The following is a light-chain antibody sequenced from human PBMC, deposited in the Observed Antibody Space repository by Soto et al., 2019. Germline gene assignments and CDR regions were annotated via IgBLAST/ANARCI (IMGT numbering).Light chain of an antibody. CDR3: SSYTSSNTLEV. Sequence: QSALIQPASVSGSPGQSITISCTGTSRDVGGSNYVSWYQHHPHRAPKLLIYEVSYRPSGVSSRFSGSKSGNTASLTISGLQAEGDADYYCSSYTSSNTLEVFGVGTKVTVL. CDR1: SRDVGGSNY. J-gene: IGLJ1*01. V-gene: IGLV2-14*01. CDR2: EVS.